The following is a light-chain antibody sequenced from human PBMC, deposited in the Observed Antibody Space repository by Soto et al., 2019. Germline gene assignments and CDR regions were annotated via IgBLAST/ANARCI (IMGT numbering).Light chain of an antibody. Sequence: DIVMTQSPDSLAVSLGERATINCKSSQSVLYSSNNKNYLAWYQQKPGQPPKLLIYWASTRDSGVPDRFSGSGSGTSFTPTISSLQAEDVAVYYCRQYYSTPQTFGQGTKLEIK. CDR1: QSVLYSSNNKNY. J-gene: IGKJ2*01. CDR3: RQYYSTPQT. CDR2: WAS. V-gene: IGKV4-1*01.